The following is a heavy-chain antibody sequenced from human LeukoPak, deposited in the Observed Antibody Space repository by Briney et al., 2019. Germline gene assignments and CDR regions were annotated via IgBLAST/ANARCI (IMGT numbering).Heavy chain of an antibody. J-gene: IGHJ4*02. D-gene: IGHD4-23*01. V-gene: IGHV3-72*01. CDR1: GYTFSDHY. Sequence: GGSLRLSCAASGYTFSDHYIDWVRQAPGKGLEWVGHTRNKANNYATEYAASVRGRFTISRDDSRNSVYLQMNSLKTEDTAVYYCTRWRSGTSDWGQGTLVTVSS. CDR2: TRNKANNYAT. CDR3: TRWRSGTSD.